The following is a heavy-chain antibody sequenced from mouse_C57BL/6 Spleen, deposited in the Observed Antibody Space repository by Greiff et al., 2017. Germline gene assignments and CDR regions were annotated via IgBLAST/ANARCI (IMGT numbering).Heavy chain of an antibody. CDR1: GYTFTRYN. V-gene: IGHV1-12*01. J-gene: IGHJ4*01. Sequence: QVQLQQSGAELVRPGASVKMSCKASGYTFTRYNMHWVKQTPRQGLEWIGAIYPGNGDTSYNQKFKGKATLTVDKSSSSAYMQLSSLTSEYSAVYFCASAAQAIYYAMDYWGQGTSVTVSS. CDR2: IYPGNGDT. CDR3: ASAAQAIYYAMDY. D-gene: IGHD3-2*02.